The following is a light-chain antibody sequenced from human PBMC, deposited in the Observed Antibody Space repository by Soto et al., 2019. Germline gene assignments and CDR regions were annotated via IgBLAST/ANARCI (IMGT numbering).Light chain of an antibody. CDR2: DAS. CDR3: QPRDNWTLT. V-gene: IGKV3-11*01. J-gene: IGKJ5*01. CDR1: QNINRY. Sequence: EVVWTPSPVTPSLSPGEGATLSCMAIQNINRYLAWYQQKTGQSNRILIYDASNRATDTPARFSGSGSGTDFTLEIRRIENEELAVYDCQPRDNWTLTVGKGQRREIK.